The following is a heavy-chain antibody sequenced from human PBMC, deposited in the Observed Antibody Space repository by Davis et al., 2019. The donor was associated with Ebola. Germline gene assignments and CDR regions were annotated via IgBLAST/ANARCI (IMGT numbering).Heavy chain of an antibody. CDR2: IIPIFGPP. V-gene: IGHV1-69*13. J-gene: IGHJ6*02. D-gene: IGHD3-10*01. CDR1: GDSFSRSG. Sequence: SVKVSCKASGDSFSRSGISWVRQAPGQGLEWMGAIIPIFGPPSYAQRFQGRVTVTADESTSTVYMELSSLRSEDTAVYYCARHGGLRAYGSRNYYNPHYYYGMDVWGQGTTVTVSS. CDR3: ARHGGLRAYGSRNYYNPHYYYGMDV.